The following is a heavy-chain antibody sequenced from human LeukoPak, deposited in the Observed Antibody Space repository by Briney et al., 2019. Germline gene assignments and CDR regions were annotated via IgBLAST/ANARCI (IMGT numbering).Heavy chain of an antibody. CDR2: IRHDGSHH. CDR3: AKVRLLGALDDAFDV. D-gene: IGHD3-16*01. J-gene: IGHJ3*01. V-gene: IGHV3-30*02. Sequence: QSGGPLRLSCAASGSGFSSYAMHWVRQAPGKGLEWVAIIRHDGSHHYHGDSVKGRFTISRDNSKKTLYLEMTSLRPEDTAVYYCAKVRLLGALDDAFDVWGQGTMVTV. CDR1: GSGFSSYA.